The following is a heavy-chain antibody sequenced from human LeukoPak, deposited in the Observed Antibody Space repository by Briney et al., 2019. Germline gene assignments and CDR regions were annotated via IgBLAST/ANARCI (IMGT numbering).Heavy chain of an antibody. CDR1: GFTFTISA. CDR3: AAGEYYYDSSGYYLGY. CDR2: IVVGSGNT. V-gene: IGHV1-58*02. D-gene: IGHD3-22*01. J-gene: IGHJ4*02. Sequence: SVKVSCKASGFTFTISAMQWVRQARGQRLEWIGWIVVGSGNTNYAQKFQERVTITRDMSTSTAYMELSSLRSEDTAVYYCAAGEYYYDSSGYYLGYWGQGTLVTVSS.